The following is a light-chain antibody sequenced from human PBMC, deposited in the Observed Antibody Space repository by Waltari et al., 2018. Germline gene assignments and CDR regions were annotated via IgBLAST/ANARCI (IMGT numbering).Light chain of an antibody. J-gene: IGLJ2*01. CDR2: EVS. CDR1: SRDVWSSTL. CDR3: CSYAGSSTFV. V-gene: IGLV2-23*02. Sequence: QSALTQPASVSGSPGQSITISCTGTSRDVWSSTLSPWYQQHPVKAPKLMIYEVSKRPSGVSNRFSGSKSGNTASLTISGLQAEDEADYYCCSYAGSSTFVFGGGTKLTVL.